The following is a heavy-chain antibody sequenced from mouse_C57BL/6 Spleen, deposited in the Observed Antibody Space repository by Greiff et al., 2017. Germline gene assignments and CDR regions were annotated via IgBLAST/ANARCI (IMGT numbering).Heavy chain of an antibody. Sequence: QVQLQQPGAELVRPGSSVTLSCKASGYTFTSYWMHWVKQRPIQGLEWIGNIDPSDSETHYNQKFKDKATLTVDKSSSTAYMQLSSLTSEDSAVYYCARDDYDAMDYWGQGTSVTVST. J-gene: IGHJ4*01. CDR2: IDPSDSET. V-gene: IGHV1-52*01. CDR1: GYTFTSYW. CDR3: ARDDYDAMDY.